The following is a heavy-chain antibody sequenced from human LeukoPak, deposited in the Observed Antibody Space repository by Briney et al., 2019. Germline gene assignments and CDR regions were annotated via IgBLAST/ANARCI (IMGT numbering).Heavy chain of an antibody. CDR3: AKWGDYDVLTGYYVSDY. J-gene: IGHJ4*02. V-gene: IGHV3-23*01. Sequence: GASLRLSCVASGFTFSNYAMSWVRQAPGKGLEWVSAITGSGGNTYYADSAKGRFTISRDNSKNTVFLQMNSLRAEDTAVYYCAKWGDYDVLTGYYVSDYWGQGTLVTVSS. CDR1: GFTFSNYA. D-gene: IGHD3-9*01. CDR2: ITGSGGNT.